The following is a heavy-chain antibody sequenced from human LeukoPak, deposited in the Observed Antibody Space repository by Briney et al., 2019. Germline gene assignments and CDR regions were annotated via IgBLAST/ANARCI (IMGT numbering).Heavy chain of an antibody. Sequence: GGSLRLSCAASGFSVSSNYMSWVRQAPGKGLEWVSVIYSGGSTYYADSVKGGFCISRDKSKNTLYLQMNSLRAEDTAVYYCARVGLIAAAADYWGQGTLVTVSS. J-gene: IGHJ4*02. D-gene: IGHD6-13*01. CDR2: IYSGGST. CDR1: GFSVSSNY. CDR3: ARVGLIAAAADY. V-gene: IGHV3-66*01.